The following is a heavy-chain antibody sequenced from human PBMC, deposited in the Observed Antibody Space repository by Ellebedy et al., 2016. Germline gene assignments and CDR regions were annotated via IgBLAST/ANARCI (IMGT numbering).Heavy chain of an antibody. V-gene: IGHV1-18*04. D-gene: IGHD5-18*01. CDR2: INTTNGNT. Sequence: ASVKVSCKASGYTFTTYGITWVRQAPGQGLEWLGWINTTNGNTNYAQNLQGRVTMTTDTSASTAYMELRSLRADDTAVYSCARVVAYIYAHDIDYWGQGTLVTVSS. J-gene: IGHJ4*02. CDR1: GYTFTTYG. CDR3: ARVVAYIYAHDIDY.